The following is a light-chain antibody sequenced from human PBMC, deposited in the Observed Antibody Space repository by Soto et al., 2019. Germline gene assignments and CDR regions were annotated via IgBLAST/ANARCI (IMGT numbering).Light chain of an antibody. CDR1: QSVSSSY. CDR3: QQYGSSGWT. Sequence: EIVLTQSPGTLSLSPGERATLSCRASQSVSSSYLAWYQQKPGQAPRLLIYGASSRATGIPDRLSGSGSGTDFTLTISRQEPEDFAVYYCQQYGSSGWTFGQGTKVEIK. J-gene: IGKJ1*01. CDR2: GAS. V-gene: IGKV3-20*01.